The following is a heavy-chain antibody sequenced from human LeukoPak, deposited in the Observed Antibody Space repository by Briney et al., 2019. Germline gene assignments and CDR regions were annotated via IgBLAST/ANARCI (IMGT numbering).Heavy chain of an antibody. CDR3: AVVWFGELSPSDY. CDR1: GFTFSSYS. D-gene: IGHD3-10*01. J-gene: IGHJ4*02. V-gene: IGHV3-21*01. Sequence: PGGSLRLSCAASGFTFSSYSMNWVRQAPGKGLEWVSSISSSSSYIYYADSVKGRFTISRDNAKNSLYLQMNSLRAEDTAVYYCAVVWFGELSPSDYWGQGTLVTVSS. CDR2: ISSSSSYI.